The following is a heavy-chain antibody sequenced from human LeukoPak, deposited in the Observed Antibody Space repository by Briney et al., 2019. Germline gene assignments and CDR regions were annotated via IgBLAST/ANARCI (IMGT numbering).Heavy chain of an antibody. D-gene: IGHD1-1*01. J-gene: IGHJ6*04. CDR2: IYYRGST. CDR1: GGSISSGGHS. V-gene: IGHV4-30-4*07. Sequence: PSETLSLTCAVSGGSISSGGHSWSWIRQPPGKGLEWIGYIYYRGSTYYNPSLKSRVTISVDTSKNQFSLKLSSVTAADTAVYYCARQLTDTTLDVWGKGTTVTISS. CDR3: ARQLTDTTLDV.